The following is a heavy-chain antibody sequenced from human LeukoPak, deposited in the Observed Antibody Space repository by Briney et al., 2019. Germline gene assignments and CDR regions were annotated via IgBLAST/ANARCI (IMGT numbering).Heavy chain of an antibody. CDR2: IKQDGSDK. CDR1: GFTFSNYW. V-gene: IGHV3-7*01. D-gene: IGHD3-10*01. J-gene: IGHJ4*02. Sequence: GGSLRLSCAASGFTFSNYWMSWVRQAPGKGLEWVANIKQDGSDKYYVDSVKGRFTISRDNAKNSLYLQMNSLRAEDTAVYYCARYYYGSGSYLPRFDYWGQGTLVTVSS. CDR3: ARYYYGSGSYLPRFDY.